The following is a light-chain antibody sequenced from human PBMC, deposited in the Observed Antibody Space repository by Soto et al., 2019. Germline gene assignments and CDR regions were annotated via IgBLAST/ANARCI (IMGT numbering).Light chain of an antibody. CDR2: GAS. CDR3: QQYYNWPPWT. V-gene: IGKV3-15*01. Sequence: EIVMTQSPATLSVSPGERVTLSCRASQSVSSNLAWYQQKPGQAPRVLIYGASTRATGITARFSGSGSGTEFSLTISSLESEDFAVYYCQQYYNWPPWTFGQGTKVEIK. CDR1: QSVSSN. J-gene: IGKJ1*01.